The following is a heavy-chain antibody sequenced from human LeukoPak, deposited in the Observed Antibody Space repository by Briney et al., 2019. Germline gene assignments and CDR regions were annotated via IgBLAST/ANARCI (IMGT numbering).Heavy chain of an antibody. CDR2: ISYDGTNK. CDR3: ALTTIGVVYYFDY. CDR1: GFTLSDYA. Sequence: PGRSLRLSCAASGFTLSDYAMHWVRQAPGKGLEWVALISYDGTNKYYAESVRGRFTISRDNSRSTLYLYMNSLTGADTSVYYCALTTIGVVYYFDYWGQGTLVTVSS. V-gene: IGHV3-30*04. J-gene: IGHJ4*02. D-gene: IGHD1/OR15-1a*01.